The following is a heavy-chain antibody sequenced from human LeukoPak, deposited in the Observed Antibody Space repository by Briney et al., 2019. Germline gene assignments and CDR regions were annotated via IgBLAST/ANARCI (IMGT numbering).Heavy chain of an antibody. CDR3: ARDILEWFYRGEAFDI. Sequence: GGSLRLSCEASGLTVSSNCMSWVRQAPGKGLEWVAVISYDGINKYYADSVKGRFTISKDNSKNALYLQMNSLRAEDTAVYYCARDILEWFYRGEAFDIWGQGTMVTVSS. CDR1: GLTVSSNC. D-gene: IGHD3-3*01. CDR2: ISYDGINK. J-gene: IGHJ3*02. V-gene: IGHV3-30*03.